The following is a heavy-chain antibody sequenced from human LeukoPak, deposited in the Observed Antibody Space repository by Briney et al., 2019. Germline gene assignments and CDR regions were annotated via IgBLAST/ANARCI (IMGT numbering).Heavy chain of an antibody. CDR3: ARGGYCSSTSCDVFPSGMDV. CDR2: INQSGST. Sequence: KPSETLSLTCAVYGGYFSGYYWSWLRQPPGKGLEWIGEINQSGSTNYNPSLKSRVTISVDTSKNQFSLKLSSVTAADTAVYYCARGGYCSSTSCDVFPSGMDVWSKGTTVTVSS. D-gene: IGHD2-2*01. V-gene: IGHV4-34*01. CDR1: GGYFSGYY. J-gene: IGHJ6*04.